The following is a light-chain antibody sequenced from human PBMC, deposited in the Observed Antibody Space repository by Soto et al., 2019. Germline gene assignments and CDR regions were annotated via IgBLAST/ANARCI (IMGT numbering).Light chain of an antibody. J-gene: IGKJ4*01. V-gene: IGKV1-5*03. CDR2: KAS. CDR3: QHYNGYPIT. CDR1: QSLNSW. Sequence: DIQMTQSPSTLSASVGDRVTITCRASQSLNSWLAWYQQKPGKAPKLLIYKASSLESGVPSRFSGSGSGTEFTLTISSLQPEDSATYHYQHYNGYPITFGGGTKVEIK.